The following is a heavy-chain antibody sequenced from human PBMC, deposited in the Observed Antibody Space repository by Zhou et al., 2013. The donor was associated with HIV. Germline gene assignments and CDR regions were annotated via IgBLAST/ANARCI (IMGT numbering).Heavy chain of an antibody. J-gene: IGHJ6*03. D-gene: IGHD1-26*01. V-gene: IGHV1-8*03. CDR1: GYTFTSYD. CDR2: MNPNSGNT. CDR3: ARGRFGSYPTGYYFMDV. Sequence: QVLLVQSGAEVKKPGASVKVSCKASGYTFTSYDINWVRQATGQGLEWMGWMNPNSGNTGYAQNFQDRVTITRNTSISTAYMELSSLRSEDTAVYYCARGRFGSYPTGYYFMDVWGKGPRSPSP.